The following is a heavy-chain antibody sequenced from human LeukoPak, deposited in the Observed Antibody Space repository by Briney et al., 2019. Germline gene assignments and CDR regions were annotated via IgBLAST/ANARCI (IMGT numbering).Heavy chain of an antibody. CDR3: ARDIVYGSGRKTPYYYYGMDV. D-gene: IGHD3-10*01. J-gene: IGHJ6*02. CDR2: INPNRGGT. V-gene: IGHV1-2*02. CDR1: GYTSTGYY. Sequence: GASVKVSCKASGYTSTGYYMHWVRQAPGQGLEWMGWINPNRGGTNYAQKFQGRVTMTRDTSISTAYMELSRLRSDDTAVYYCARDIVYGSGRKTPYYYYGMDVWGQGTTVTVSS.